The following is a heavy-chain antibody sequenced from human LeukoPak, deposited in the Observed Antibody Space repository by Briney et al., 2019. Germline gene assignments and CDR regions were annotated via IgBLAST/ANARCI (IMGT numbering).Heavy chain of an antibody. CDR2: IRYDGGNK. Sequence: GGSLRLSCAASGFTFSSYGMHWVRQAPGKGLEWVAFIRYDGGNKYYADSVKGRFTISRDNSKNTLYLQMNSLRAEDTAVYYCAKKGYDGDYPFDYWGQGTLVTVSS. V-gene: IGHV3-30*02. CDR3: AKKGYDGDYPFDY. CDR1: GFTFSSYG. D-gene: IGHD4-17*01. J-gene: IGHJ4*02.